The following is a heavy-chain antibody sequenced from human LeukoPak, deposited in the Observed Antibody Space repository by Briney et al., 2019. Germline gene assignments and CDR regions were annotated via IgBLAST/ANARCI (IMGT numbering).Heavy chain of an antibody. V-gene: IGHV4-30-4*01. CDR1: GGSICCGGYY. CDR2: IYYSGIT. D-gene: IGHD5-12*01. CDR3: ARVAPIVATAYYFDY. Sequence: SETLSLTCTVSGGSICCGGYYWSWIRQPPGKGLECIGYIYYSGITYYNPSLKSRVTISVDTSKNQFSLRLSPVTAADTAVYYCARVAPIVATAYYFDYWGQGTLVTVSS. J-gene: IGHJ4*02.